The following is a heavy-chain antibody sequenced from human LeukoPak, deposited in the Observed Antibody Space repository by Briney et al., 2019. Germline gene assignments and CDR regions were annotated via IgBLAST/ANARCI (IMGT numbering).Heavy chain of an antibody. J-gene: IGHJ6*03. Sequence: SETLSLTCAVYGGSFSDYDRTWIRQTPGRGLEWIGEIHHSGKTNYNPSLQSRVTISVDTSKNQFSLKLVSVTAADTAVYYCARGRQEINKMLVVMTSVYFYMDVWGRGTTVTVSS. CDR3: ARGRQEINKMLVVMTSVYFYMDV. CDR1: GGSFSDYD. CDR2: IHHSGKT. D-gene: IGHD3-22*01. V-gene: IGHV4-34*01.